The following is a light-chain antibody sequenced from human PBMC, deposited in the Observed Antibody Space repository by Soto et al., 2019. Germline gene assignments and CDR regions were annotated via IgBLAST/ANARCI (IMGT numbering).Light chain of an antibody. CDR3: CSYAGILTWV. Sequence: QSALTQPASVSGSPGQSITISCTGTSNDIGGHNHVSWYQQHPGNSPKLIIYEVTERPSGVSNRFSASKSGTTASLTISGLQAEDEADYYCCSYAGILTWVCGGGTKLTVL. V-gene: IGLV2-23*02. J-gene: IGLJ3*02. CDR1: SNDIGGHNH. CDR2: EVT.